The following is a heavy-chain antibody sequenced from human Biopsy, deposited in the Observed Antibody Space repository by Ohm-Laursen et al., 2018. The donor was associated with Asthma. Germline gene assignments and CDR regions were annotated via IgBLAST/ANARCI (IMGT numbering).Heavy chain of an antibody. CDR1: SGPIYNFY. CDR3: ARGVDRVTGLLDHFDS. Sequence: SQTLSLTCTVSSGPIYNFYWSWLRPPPGKGLESIGHVYYRGSTDYNPSLKRRVTISIDASKNQFSLKLTSVTAAGTAVYYCARGVDRVTGLLDHFDSWGQGTLVTVSS. CDR2: VYYRGST. D-gene: IGHD2-21*02. J-gene: IGHJ4*02. V-gene: IGHV4-59*01.